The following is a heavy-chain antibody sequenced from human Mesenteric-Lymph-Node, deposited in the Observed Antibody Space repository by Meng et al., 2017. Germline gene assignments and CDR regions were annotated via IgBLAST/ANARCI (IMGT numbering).Heavy chain of an antibody. D-gene: IGHD1-26*01. J-gene: IGHJ3*02. V-gene: IGHV4-39*07. Sequence: LQLQESGPGLVNPPETRSLTGTVSGGSISSSSYYWGWIRQPPGKGLEWIGSIYYSGSTYYNPSLKSRVTISVDTSKNQFSLKLSSVAAADTAVYYCARTRWELLPANRDAFDIWGQGTMVTVSS. CDR3: ARTRWELLPANRDAFDI. CDR2: IYYSGST. CDR1: GGSISSSSYY.